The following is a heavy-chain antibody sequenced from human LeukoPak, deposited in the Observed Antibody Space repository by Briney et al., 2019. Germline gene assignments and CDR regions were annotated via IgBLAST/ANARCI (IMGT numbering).Heavy chain of an antibody. J-gene: IGHJ4*02. V-gene: IGHV3-21*01. CDR1: GFTFNTYF. CDR2: ISYSSAYV. Sequence: GGSLRLSCSASGFTFNTYFMNWVRQAPGKGLEWVASISYSSAYVYYADSLKGRFTISRDNAKNSLYLQINTLRAEDTAVYYCVRARHNNAWYDYWGQGTLVSVSS. D-gene: IGHD6-13*01. CDR3: VRARHNNAWYDY.